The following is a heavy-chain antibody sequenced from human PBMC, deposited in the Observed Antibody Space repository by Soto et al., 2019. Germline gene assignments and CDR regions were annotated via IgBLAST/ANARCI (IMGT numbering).Heavy chain of an antibody. V-gene: IGHV1-3*01. D-gene: IGHD1-7*01. CDR2: INAGNGNT. CDR3: AREEPWTGTNWFDP. CDR1: GGTFSSYA. Sequence: ASVKVSCKASGGTFSSYAISWVRQAPGQRLEWMGWINAGNGNTKYSQKFQGRVTITRDTSASTAYMELSSLRSEDTAVYYCAREEPWTGTNWFDPWGQGTLVTVSS. J-gene: IGHJ5*02.